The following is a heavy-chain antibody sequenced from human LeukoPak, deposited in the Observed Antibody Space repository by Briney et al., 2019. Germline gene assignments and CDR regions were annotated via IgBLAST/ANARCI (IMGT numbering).Heavy chain of an antibody. J-gene: IGHJ5*02. V-gene: IGHV1-2*02. CDR2: INPNSGGT. CDR3: ARGRTGYYTVFNWFDP. Sequence: GASVKVSCKASGYTFTGYYMHWVRQAPGQGLEWMGWINPNSGGTNYAQKFQGRVTMTRDTSISTAYMELSRLRSDDTAVYYCARGRTGYYTVFNWFDPWGQGTLVTVSS. D-gene: IGHD3/OR15-3a*01. CDR1: GYTFTGYY.